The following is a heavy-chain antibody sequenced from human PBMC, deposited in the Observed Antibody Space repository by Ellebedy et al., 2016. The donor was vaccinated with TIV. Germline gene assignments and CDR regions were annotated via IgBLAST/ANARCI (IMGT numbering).Heavy chain of an antibody. J-gene: IGHJ4*02. CDR1: GFTFSSYG. Sequence: GGSLRLXXAASGFTFSSYGMHWVRQAPGKGLEWVAVISYDGSNKYYADSVKGRFTISRDNSKNTLYLQMNSLRAEDTAVYYCARDYSSGCDYWGQGTLVTVSS. CDR3: ARDYSSGCDY. D-gene: IGHD6-19*01. V-gene: IGHV3-30*03. CDR2: ISYDGSNK.